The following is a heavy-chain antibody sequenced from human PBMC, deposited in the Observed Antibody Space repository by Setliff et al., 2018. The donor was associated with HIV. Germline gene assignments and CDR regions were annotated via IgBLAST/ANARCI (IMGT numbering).Heavy chain of an antibody. Sequence: PSETLSLTCAVSGGSISTSRYYGGWIRQPPGKGLEWIGSINYRGNTYYNPSLKSRAAISVDTSKNQISLKLSSVTAADTAVYYCASLDGSESPYIYYYYMDVWGEGTAVTVSS. D-gene: IGHD3-10*01. CDR2: INYRGNT. CDR3: ASLDGSESPYIYYYYMDV. J-gene: IGHJ6*03. CDR1: GGSISTSRYY. V-gene: IGHV4-39*01.